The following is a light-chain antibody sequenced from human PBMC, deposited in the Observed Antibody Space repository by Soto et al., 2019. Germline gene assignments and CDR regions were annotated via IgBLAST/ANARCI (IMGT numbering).Light chain of an antibody. CDR1: ASNLGGNP. CDR2: TNN. J-gene: IGLJ2*01. Sequence: QSVLTQPPSVSGTPGQKVSISCSGSASNLGGNPVNWYQHLPGAAPKLLIYTNNQRPSGVPDRFSGSKSGTSASLAISGLRSEDEADFYCAAWDDSLNAVVFGGGTKLTVL. V-gene: IGLV1-44*01. CDR3: AAWDDSLNAVV.